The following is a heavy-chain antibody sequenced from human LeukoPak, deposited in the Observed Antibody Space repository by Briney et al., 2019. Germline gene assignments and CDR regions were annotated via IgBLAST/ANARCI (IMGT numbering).Heavy chain of an antibody. CDR2: IWYDGSNK. V-gene: IGHV3-33*01. D-gene: IGHD1-7*01. CDR1: GFTFSSYG. J-gene: IGHJ3*02. Sequence: GRSLRLPCAASGFTFSSYGMHWVRQAPGKGLEWVAVIWYDGSNKYYADSVKGRFTISRDNSKNTLYLQMNSLRAEDTAVYYCARPITGTTSTPDDAFDIWGQGTMVTVSS. CDR3: ARPITGTTSTPDDAFDI.